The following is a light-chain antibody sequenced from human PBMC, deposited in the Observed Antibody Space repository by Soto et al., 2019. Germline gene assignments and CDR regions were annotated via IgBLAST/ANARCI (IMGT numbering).Light chain of an antibody. CDR2: EVS. CDR1: SSDVGGYNY. CDR3: SSNTRSSLYV. J-gene: IGLJ1*01. Sequence: QSALTQPASVSGSPGQSITISCTGTSSDVGGYNYVSWHQQQPGKAPKLMIFEVSYRPSGVSDRFSGSKSGNTASLTISGLQADDEADYYCSSNTRSSLYVFGTGTKVTVL. V-gene: IGLV2-14*01.